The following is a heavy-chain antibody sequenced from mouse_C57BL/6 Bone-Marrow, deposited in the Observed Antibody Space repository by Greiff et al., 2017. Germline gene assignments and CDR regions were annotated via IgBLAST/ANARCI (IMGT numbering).Heavy chain of an antibody. CDR2: ISSGGSYT. CDR3: ARGITGSDCDY. V-gene: IGHV5-6*01. J-gene: IGHJ2*01. Sequence: EVQGVESGGDLVKPGGSLKLSCAASGFTFSSYGMSWVRQTPDKRLEWVATISSGGSYTYYPDSVKGRVTISRDNAKNTLYLQMSSLKSEDTAMYYCARGITGSDCDYWGQGTTLTVSS. D-gene: IGHD4-1*01. CDR1: GFTFSSYG.